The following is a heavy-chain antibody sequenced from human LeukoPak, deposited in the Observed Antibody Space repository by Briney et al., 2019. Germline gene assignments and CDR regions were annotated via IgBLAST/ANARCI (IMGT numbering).Heavy chain of an antibody. J-gene: IGHJ5*02. CDR3: ASSIAAAGTVTYP. CDR1: GGSISSGGYY. Sequence: PWETLSLTCTVSGGSISSGGYYWSWIRQHPGKGLEWIGYIYYSGSTYYNPSLKSRVTISVDTSKNQFSLKLSSVTAADTAVYYCASSIAAAGTVTYPWGQGTLVTVSS. D-gene: IGHD6-13*01. CDR2: IYYSGST. V-gene: IGHV4-31*03.